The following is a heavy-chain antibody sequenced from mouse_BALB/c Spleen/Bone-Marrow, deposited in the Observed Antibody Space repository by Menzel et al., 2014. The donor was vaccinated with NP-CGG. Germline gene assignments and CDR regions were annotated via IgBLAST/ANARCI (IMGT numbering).Heavy chain of an antibody. D-gene: IGHD3-3*01. V-gene: IGHV1S41*01. CDR3: ARGGLHYFDY. Sequence: DLVKPGASVKLSCKASGYTFTSYWINWIKQRPGQGLEWIGRIAPGSGSTYYNEMFKGKATLIVDTSSSIAYIQLSSLSSEDSAVYFCARGGLHYFDYWSQGTTLTVSS. CDR1: GYTFTSYW. CDR2: IAPGSGST. J-gene: IGHJ2*01.